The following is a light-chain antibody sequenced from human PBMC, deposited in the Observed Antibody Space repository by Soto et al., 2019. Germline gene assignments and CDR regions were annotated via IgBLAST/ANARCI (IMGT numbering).Light chain of an antibody. V-gene: IGKV3-11*01. J-gene: IGKJ2*01. CDR1: QSVISY. CDR2: DAS. Sequence: VLTQSPATLSLSPGDTATLSCRARQSVISYVSWYQQKPGQAPRLLIYDASNRATGIPARFSGSGSGTDFTLTISSLDPEDFAVYYCQQRSNWPATYTFGRGTKLELK. CDR3: QQRSNWPATYT.